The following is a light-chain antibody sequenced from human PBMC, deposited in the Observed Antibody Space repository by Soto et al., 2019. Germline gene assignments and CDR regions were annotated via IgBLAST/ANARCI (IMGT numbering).Light chain of an antibody. CDR2: AAT. Sequence: DIQMPRSPSSLSASVGDTVSITCRAGQTFNNYLNWYQHKPGKVPKLLIYAATALQSGVPSRFSASASGTDFTLTIINVQPEDCGTYYCQQSYTSQQTFGQGTKVDIK. CDR3: QQSYTSQQT. V-gene: IGKV1-39*01. J-gene: IGKJ2*01. CDR1: QTFNNY.